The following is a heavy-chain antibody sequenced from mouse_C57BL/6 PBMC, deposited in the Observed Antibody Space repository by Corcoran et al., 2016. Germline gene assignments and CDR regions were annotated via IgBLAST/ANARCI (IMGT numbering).Heavy chain of an antibody. Sequence: EVQLQQSGPELVKPGASVKISCKASGYTFTDYYMNWVKQSHGKSLEWIGDINPNNGGTSYNQKFKGKATLTVDKSSSTAYMELRSPTSEDSAVYYCARRTDYDYLAWFAYWGQGTLVTVSA. CDR1: GYTFTDYY. V-gene: IGHV1-26*01. D-gene: IGHD2-4*01. CDR3: ARRTDYDYLAWFAY. J-gene: IGHJ3*01. CDR2: INPNNGGT.